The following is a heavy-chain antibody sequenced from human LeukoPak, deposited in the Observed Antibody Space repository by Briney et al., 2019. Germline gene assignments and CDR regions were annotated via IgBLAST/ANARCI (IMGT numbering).Heavy chain of an antibody. CDR2: MNPNSGNT. J-gene: IGHJ4*02. D-gene: IGHD6-13*01. Sequence: GASVKVSCKASGYTFTSYDINWVRQATGQGLEWMGWMNPNSGNTGYAQKFQGRVTITRNTSISTAYMELSSLRSEDTAVYYCARSAPKKRIAAAGPNQHFDYWGQGTLVTVSS. CDR1: GYTFTSYD. CDR3: ARSAPKKRIAAAGPNQHFDY. V-gene: IGHV1-8*01.